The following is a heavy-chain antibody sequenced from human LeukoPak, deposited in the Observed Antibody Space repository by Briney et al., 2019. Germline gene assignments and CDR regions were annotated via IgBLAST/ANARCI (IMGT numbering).Heavy chain of an antibody. CDR1: GYTFTSYY. CDR2: INPSGGNT. D-gene: IGHD6-6*01. Sequence: ASVKVSCKASGYTFTSYYMHWVRQAPGQGLEWMGIINPSGGNTSYAQKFQGRVTMTRDMSTSTVYMELSSLRSEDTAVYYCARAFGESSSRAVWFDPWGQGTLVTVSS. J-gene: IGHJ5*02. V-gene: IGHV1-46*01. CDR3: ARAFGESSSRAVWFDP.